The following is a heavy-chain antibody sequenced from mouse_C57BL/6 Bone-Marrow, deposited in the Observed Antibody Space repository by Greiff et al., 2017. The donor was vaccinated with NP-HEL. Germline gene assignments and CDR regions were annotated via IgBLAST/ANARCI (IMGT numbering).Heavy chain of an antibody. CDR1: GFTFSDYY. J-gene: IGHJ4*01. CDR2: ISNGGGST. CDR3: ERHRAMDY. V-gene: IGHV5-12*01. Sequence: EVMLVESGGGLVQPGGSLKLSCAASGFTFSDYYMYWVRQTPEKRLEWVAYISNGGGSTYYPDTVKGRFTISRDNAKNTLYLQMSRLKSEDTDMYYCERHRAMDYWGQGTSVTVSS.